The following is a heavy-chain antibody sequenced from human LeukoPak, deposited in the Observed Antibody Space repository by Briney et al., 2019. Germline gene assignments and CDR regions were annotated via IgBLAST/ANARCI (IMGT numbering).Heavy chain of an antibody. CDR2: INPNSGGT. Sequence: GASVKVSFQASVYTFTRYYMHWVGQAAGQGLEGMGWINPNSGGTNYAQKFQGRVTMTRDTSISTAYMELSRLRSDDTAVYYCARELGSSWHDAFDIWGQGTMVTVSS. CDR3: ARELGSSWHDAFDI. V-gene: IGHV1-2*02. CDR1: VYTFTRYY. J-gene: IGHJ3*02. D-gene: IGHD6-13*01.